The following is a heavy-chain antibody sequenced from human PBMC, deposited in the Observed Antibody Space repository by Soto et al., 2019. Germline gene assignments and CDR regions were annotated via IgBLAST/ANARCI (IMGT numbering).Heavy chain of an antibody. V-gene: IGHV3-53*01. CDR1: GFTVSSNY. CDR3: ARAYSSNSNWFDP. D-gene: IGHD6-13*01. J-gene: IGHJ5*02. CDR2: IYSGGST. Sequence: GGSLRLSCAASGFTVSSNYMSWVRQAPGKGLEWVSVIYSGGSTYYADSVKGRFTISRDNSKNTLYLQMNSLRAEDTAVYYCARAYSSNSNWFDPWGQGTLVTVSS.